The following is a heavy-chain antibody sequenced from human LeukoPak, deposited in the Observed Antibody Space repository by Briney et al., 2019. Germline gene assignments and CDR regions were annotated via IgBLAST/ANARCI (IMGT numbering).Heavy chain of an antibody. CDR1: GGSISSYY. V-gene: IGHV4-4*07. Sequence: SETLSLTCTVSGGSISSYYWSWIRQPAGKGLEWIGRIYTSGSTNYNPSLKSRVTISVDTSKNQFSLKLSSVTAADTAVYYCARGGLRGYSYGHFDYWGQGTLVTVSS. J-gene: IGHJ4*02. D-gene: IGHD5-18*01. CDR3: ARGGLRGYSYGHFDY. CDR2: IYTSGST.